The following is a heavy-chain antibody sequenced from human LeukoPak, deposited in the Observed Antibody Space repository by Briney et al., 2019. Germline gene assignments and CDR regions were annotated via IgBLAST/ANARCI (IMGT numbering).Heavy chain of an antibody. Sequence: GGSLRLSCAASGLTFSSYAMSWVRQAPGKGLEWVSAISGSGGSTYYADSVKGRFTISRDNSKSTLYLQMNSLRAEDTAVYYCAKLLVPAAILDYFDYWGQGTLVTVPS. V-gene: IGHV3-23*01. D-gene: IGHD2-2*01. J-gene: IGHJ4*02. CDR1: GLTFSSYA. CDR2: ISGSGGST. CDR3: AKLLVPAAILDYFDY.